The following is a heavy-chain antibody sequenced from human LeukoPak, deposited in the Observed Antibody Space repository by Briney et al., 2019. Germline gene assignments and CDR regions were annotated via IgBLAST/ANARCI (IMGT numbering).Heavy chain of an antibody. D-gene: IGHD5-12*01. V-gene: IGHV3-74*01. CDR2: INSDGSST. CDR3: AQSGSGYGPPDFDY. J-gene: IGHJ4*02. Sequence: PGRSLRLSCAASGFTFSSYWMHWVRQAPGKGLVWVSRINSDGSSTSYADSVKGRFTISRDNAKNTLYLQMNSLRAEDTAVYYCAQSGSGYGPPDFDYWGQGTLVTVSS. CDR1: GFTFSSYW.